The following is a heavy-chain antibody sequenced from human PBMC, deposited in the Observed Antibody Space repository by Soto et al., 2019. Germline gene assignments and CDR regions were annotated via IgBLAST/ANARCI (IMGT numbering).Heavy chain of an antibody. CDR2: ISQSGGNT. V-gene: IGHV3-23*01. CDR3: ANHRTVAAHAFQH. Sequence: GGSLRLSCAASGFSFSINGMSWVRQAPGRGLEWVSGISQSGGNTYYADSVKGRFTISRDNSNNTLYLQMNSLSADDTGVYFCANHRTVAAHAFQHWGQGTLVTVPS. J-gene: IGHJ1*01. CDR1: GFSFSING. D-gene: IGHD2-15*01.